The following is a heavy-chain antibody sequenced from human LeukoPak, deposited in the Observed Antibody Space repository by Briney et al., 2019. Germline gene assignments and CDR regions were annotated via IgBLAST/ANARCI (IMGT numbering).Heavy chain of an antibody. Sequence: SETLSLTCTVSGGSISSGDYYWGWIRQPPGKGLEWIGYIYYSGSTYYNPSLKSRVTISVDTSKNQFSLKLSSVTAADTAVYYCARVVADLSTYFDYWGQGTLVTVSS. J-gene: IGHJ4*02. CDR2: IYYSGST. CDR3: ARVVADLSTYFDY. V-gene: IGHV4-30-4*08. D-gene: IGHD3-16*02. CDR1: GGSISSGDYY.